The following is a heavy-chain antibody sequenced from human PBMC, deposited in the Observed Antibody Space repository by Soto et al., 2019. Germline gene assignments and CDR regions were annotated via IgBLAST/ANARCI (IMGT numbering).Heavy chain of an antibody. V-gene: IGHV4-39*01. Sequence: QLQLQESGPGLVKPSETLSLTCTVSGGSISTSSYYWGWIRQPPGKGLEWIGSIYYSGSTYYNPSLKSRVTLSVDTSKNQFSLKLRSVTAADTAVYYCARDYDSSGDYWGQGTLVTVSS. CDR2: IYYSGST. J-gene: IGHJ4*02. CDR1: GGSISTSSYY. D-gene: IGHD3-22*01. CDR3: ARDYDSSGDY.